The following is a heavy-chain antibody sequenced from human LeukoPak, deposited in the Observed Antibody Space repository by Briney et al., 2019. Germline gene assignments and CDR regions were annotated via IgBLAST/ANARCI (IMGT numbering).Heavy chain of an antibody. V-gene: IGHV3-21*01. D-gene: IGHD5-12*01. CDR1: GFTFSSYS. CDR3: ARDGDSGYDEQAHFDY. CDR2: ISSSSSYI. Sequence: PGGSLRLSCAASGFTFSSYSMNWVRQAPGKGLELVSSISSSSSYIYYAGSVKGRFTISRDNSKNTLYLQMGSLRAEDMAVYYCARDGDSGYDEQAHFDYWGQGTLVTVSS. J-gene: IGHJ4*02.